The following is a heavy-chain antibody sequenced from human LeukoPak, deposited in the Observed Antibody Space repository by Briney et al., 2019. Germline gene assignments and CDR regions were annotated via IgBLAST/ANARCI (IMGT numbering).Heavy chain of an antibody. D-gene: IGHD3-3*01. CDR3: ARDPYDFWSGYYRVYYYYYMDV. V-gene: IGHV3-21*01. CDR2: ISSSSYI. CDR1: GFPFGSYS. J-gene: IGHJ6*03. Sequence: GGSLRLSCAASGFPFGSYSMNWVRQAPGKGLEWVSSISSSSYIYYADSVKGRFTISRDNAKNSLYLQMNSLRAEDTAVYYCARDPYDFWSGYYRVYYYYYMDVWGKGTTVTVSS.